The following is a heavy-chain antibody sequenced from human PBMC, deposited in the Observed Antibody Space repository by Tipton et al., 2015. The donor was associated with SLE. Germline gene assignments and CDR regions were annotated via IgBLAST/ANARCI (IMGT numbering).Heavy chain of an antibody. V-gene: IGHV4-34*09. D-gene: IGHD3-9*01. CDR1: GGSFSGYY. CDR3: ARHRELAYFDL. CDR2: INHSGST. Sequence: TLSLTCAVYGGSFSGYYWNWIRQPAGKGLEWIGDINHSGSTNYNPSLKSRVTISLETSKNQFSLKLHSVTAADTAVYFCARHRELAYFDLWGQGTLVTVSS. J-gene: IGHJ4*02.